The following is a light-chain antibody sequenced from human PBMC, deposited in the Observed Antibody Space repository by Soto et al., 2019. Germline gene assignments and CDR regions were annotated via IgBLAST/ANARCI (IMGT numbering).Light chain of an antibody. J-gene: IGKJ1*01. V-gene: IGKV3-15*01. CDR3: RHYNHWPWT. CDR2: GAS. CDR1: QSINSD. Sequence: ELLMTQSSATLSGSPGERVMLSCRASQSINSDLDWYQQKPGQAPRFLIYGASTRATGIPARFSGSGSGTQITLTFGSLQSEDTEIYYRRHYNHWPWTFGQGTKVDIK.